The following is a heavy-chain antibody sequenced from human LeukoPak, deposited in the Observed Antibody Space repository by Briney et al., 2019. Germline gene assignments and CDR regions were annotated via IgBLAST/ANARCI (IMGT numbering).Heavy chain of an antibody. Sequence: GGSLRLSCAASGFSVSSNYMGWVRQAPGKGLEWVSVIYSGGARYYADSVKGRFTLSRDNSKNTLYLQMNSLRAEDTAVYYCAKDKTVSSLGELPDAFDIWGQGTMVTVSS. CDR2: IYSGGAR. D-gene: IGHD3-16*01. J-gene: IGHJ3*02. CDR1: GFSVSSNY. V-gene: IGHV3-53*01. CDR3: AKDKTVSSLGELPDAFDI.